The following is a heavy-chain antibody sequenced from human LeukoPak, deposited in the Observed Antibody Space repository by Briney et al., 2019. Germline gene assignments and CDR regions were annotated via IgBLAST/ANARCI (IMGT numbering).Heavy chain of an antibody. CDR3: ARVGPVLLWFGEPRGWFDP. J-gene: IGHJ5*02. V-gene: IGHV4-34*01. D-gene: IGHD3-10*01. CDR2: INHSGST. CDR1: GGSFSGYY. Sequence: SETLSLTCAVYGGSFSGYYWSWIRQPPGKGLEWIGEINHSGSTNYNPSLKSRVTISVDTSKNQFSLKLSSVTAADTAVYYCARVGPVLLWFGEPRGWFDPWGQGTLVTVSS.